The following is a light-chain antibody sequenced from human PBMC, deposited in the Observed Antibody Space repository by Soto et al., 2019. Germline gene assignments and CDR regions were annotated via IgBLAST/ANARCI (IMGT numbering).Light chain of an antibody. Sequence: DIQMTQSPSTLSASVGDRVTITCRASQSIDSWLAWYQQKPGKAPKLLTYRASSLESGVPLRFSGSGSGTEFTLTISSLQPDDFATYYCQQYNGYSAFGPGTKVDIK. J-gene: IGKJ3*01. V-gene: IGKV1-5*03. CDR1: QSIDSW. CDR3: QQYNGYSA. CDR2: RAS.